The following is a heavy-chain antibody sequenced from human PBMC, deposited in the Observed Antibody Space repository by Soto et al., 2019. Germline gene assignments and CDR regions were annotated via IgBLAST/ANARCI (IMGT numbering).Heavy chain of an antibody. CDR1: GGTFSSYA. CDR2: IIPIFGTA. CDR3: ASGSAYCGGDCYPIDY. V-gene: IGHV1-69*13. J-gene: IGHJ4*02. D-gene: IGHD2-21*02. Sequence: ASVKVSCKASGGTFSSYAISWVRQAPGQGLEWMGGIIPIFGTANYAQKFQGRVTITADESTSTAYMELSSLRSEDTAVYYCASGSAYCGGDCYPIDYWGQGTPVTVSS.